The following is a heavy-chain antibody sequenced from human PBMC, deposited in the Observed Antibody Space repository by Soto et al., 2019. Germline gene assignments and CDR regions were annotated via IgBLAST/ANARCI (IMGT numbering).Heavy chain of an antibody. CDR3: ATSSNYYDSSGYYYYGMDV. CDR1: GFTFSSYA. V-gene: IGHV3-23*01. J-gene: IGHJ6*02. CDR2: ISGSGGST. Sequence: GESLKISCAASGFTFSSYAMSWVRQAPGKGLEWVSAISGSGGSTYYADSVKGRFTISRDNSKNTLYLQMNSLRAEDTAVYYCATSSNYYDSSGYYYYGMDVWGQGTTVTVSS. D-gene: IGHD3-22*01.